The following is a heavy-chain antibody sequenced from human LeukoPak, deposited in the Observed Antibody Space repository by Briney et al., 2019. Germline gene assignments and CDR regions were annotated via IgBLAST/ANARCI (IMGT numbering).Heavy chain of an antibody. CDR1: GFTFSDYY. Sequence: GGSLRLSCAASGFTFSDYYMTWIRQAPGKGLEWISSMSSSGVTIYYADAVKGRFSMSRDTAKNSLYLQMNSLRADDTAVYYCARHVRTGSGSYYTTYYYYYYMDVWGKGTTVTISS. CDR3: ARHVRTGSGSYYTTYYYYYYMDV. V-gene: IGHV3-11*04. D-gene: IGHD3-10*01. CDR2: MSSSGVTI. J-gene: IGHJ6*03.